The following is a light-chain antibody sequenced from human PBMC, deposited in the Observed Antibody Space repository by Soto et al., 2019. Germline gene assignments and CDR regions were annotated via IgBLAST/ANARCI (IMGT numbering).Light chain of an antibody. CDR2: AAS. CDR1: QGISSH. CDR3: QQVNSFPST. Sequence: DIQMTQSPSTLSGSVGDRVTITCRASQGISSHLAWYQQKPGKAPKLLIYAASTLQTGVPSRFSGGGSGTDFTLTLSSLQPEDFATYYCQQVNSFPSTFGQGTRLEIK. V-gene: IGKV1-9*01. J-gene: IGKJ5*01.